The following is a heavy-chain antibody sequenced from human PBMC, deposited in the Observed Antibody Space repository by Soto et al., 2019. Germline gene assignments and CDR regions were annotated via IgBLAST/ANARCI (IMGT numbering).Heavy chain of an antibody. V-gene: IGHV3-30-3*01. Sequence: QVQLVESGGGVVQPGRSLRLSCAASGFTFSSYAMHWVRQAPGKGLEWVAVISYDGSNKYYADSVKGRFTISRDNSKNTLYLQMNSLRAADTAVYYCARSHHYYDSSGYYGYWGQGTLVTVSS. CDR3: ARSHHYYDSSGYYGY. CDR2: ISYDGSNK. D-gene: IGHD3-22*01. CDR1: GFTFSSYA. J-gene: IGHJ4*02.